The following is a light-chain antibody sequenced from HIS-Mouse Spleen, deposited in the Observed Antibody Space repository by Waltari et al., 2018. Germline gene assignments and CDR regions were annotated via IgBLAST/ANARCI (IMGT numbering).Light chain of an antibody. CDR2: SNN. V-gene: IGLV1-44*01. CDR3: AAWDDSLNGWV. J-gene: IGLJ3*02. CDR1: SSNIGSNT. Sequence: QSVLTQPPSASGTPGQRVTISCSGSSSNIGSNTVNWYQQLPGTAPNLLIYSNNQRPSGVPDRFSGSKSGTSASLASSGLQSEDEADYYCAAWDDSLNGWVFGGGTKLTVL.